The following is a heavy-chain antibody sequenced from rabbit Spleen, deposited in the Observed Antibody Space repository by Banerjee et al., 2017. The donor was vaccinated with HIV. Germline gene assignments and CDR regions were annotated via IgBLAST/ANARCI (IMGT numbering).Heavy chain of an antibody. CDR2: INAVTGKA. CDR3: ARDTSTSFSSYGMDL. V-gene: IGHV1S40*01. D-gene: IGHD1-1*01. CDR1: GFSFSSGYY. Sequence: QSLEESGGDLVKPGASLTLTCTASGFSFSSGYYMCWVRQAPGKGLEWIACINAVTGKAVYASWAKGRFTFSKTSSTTVTLQMTRLTAADTATYFCARDTSTSFSSYGMDLWGQGTLVTVS. J-gene: IGHJ6*01.